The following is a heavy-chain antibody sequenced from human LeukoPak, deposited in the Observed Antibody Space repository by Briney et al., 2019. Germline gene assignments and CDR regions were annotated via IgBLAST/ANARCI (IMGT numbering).Heavy chain of an antibody. J-gene: IGHJ6*03. D-gene: IGHD5-18*01. CDR2: ISAYNGNT. V-gene: IGHV1-18*01. CDR1: GYTFTSYG. Sequence: ASVKVSCKASGYTFTSYGISWVRQAPGQGLEWMGWISAYNGNTNYAQKLQDRVTMTTDTSTSTAYMELSSLRSEDTAVYYCARGYSYGYSSYYYYIDVWGKGTTVTISS. CDR3: ARGYSYGYSSYYYYIDV.